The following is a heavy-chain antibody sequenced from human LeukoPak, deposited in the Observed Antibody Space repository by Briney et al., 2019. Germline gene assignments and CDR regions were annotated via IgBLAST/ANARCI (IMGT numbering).Heavy chain of an antibody. Sequence: ASVKVSCKASGYTFTSYAMHWVRQAPGQRLEWMGWINAGNGNTKYSQKFQGRVTTTRDTSASTAYMELSSLRSEDTAVYYCARGMNYYGSGSYYYWGQGTLVTVSS. CDR1: GYTFTSYA. J-gene: IGHJ4*02. CDR2: INAGNGNT. CDR3: ARGMNYYGSGSYYY. V-gene: IGHV1-3*01. D-gene: IGHD3-10*01.